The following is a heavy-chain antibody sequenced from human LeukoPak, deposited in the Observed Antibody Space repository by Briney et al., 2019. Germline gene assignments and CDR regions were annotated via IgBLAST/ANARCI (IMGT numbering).Heavy chain of an antibody. CDR3: ARRNSSSSGINWFDP. J-gene: IGHJ5*02. CDR2: IYPGDSDT. V-gene: IGHV5-51*01. Sequence: GESLKISCKGSGYSFTSYWIGWVRQMPGKGLEWMGIIYPGDSDTRYSPSFQGQVTISADKSISTAYLQWSSLKASDTAMYYCARRNSSSSGINWFDPWGQGTLVTASS. D-gene: IGHD6-6*01. CDR1: GYSFTSYW.